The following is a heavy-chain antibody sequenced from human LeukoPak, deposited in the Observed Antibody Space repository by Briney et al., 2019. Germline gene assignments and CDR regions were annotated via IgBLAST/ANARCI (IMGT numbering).Heavy chain of an antibody. J-gene: IGHJ4*02. V-gene: IGHV3-7*01. D-gene: IGHD4-17*01. CDR2: LRPDGRDR. CDR3: ARLLGAGTTFDY. Sequence: PGGSLRLSCAASGFSFSTYWMTWVRQAPGKGLEWVATLRPDGRDRRYVDSVRDRFTTSRNNAKNSLYLQMDSLSAEDTAVYYCARLLGAGTTFDYWGQGAQVTVSS. CDR1: GFSFSTYW.